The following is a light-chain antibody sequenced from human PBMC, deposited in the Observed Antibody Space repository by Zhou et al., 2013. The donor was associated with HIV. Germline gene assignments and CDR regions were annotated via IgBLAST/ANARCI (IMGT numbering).Light chain of an antibody. CDR3: SSYTTADTVL. Sequence: QSALTQPASVSGSPGQSITISCTGTSSDVGGYNYVSWYQQHPGKAPKLMIYDVTKRPSGVSNRFSGSKSGNTASLTISGLQFEDEADYYCSSYTTADTVLFGGGTQVTVL. CDR1: SSDVGGYNY. V-gene: IGLV2-14*01. J-gene: IGLJ2*01. CDR2: DVT.